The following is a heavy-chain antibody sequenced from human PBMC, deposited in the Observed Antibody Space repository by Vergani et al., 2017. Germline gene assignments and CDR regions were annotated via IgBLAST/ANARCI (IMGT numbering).Heavy chain of an antibody. D-gene: IGHD4-17*01. CDR3: AREPMTTVTIMDY. Sequence: QVQLVESGGGVDQPGRSLRLSCAASGFTFSSYGMHWVRQAPGKGLEWVAVIWYDGSNKYYADSVKGRFTISRDNSKNTLYLQMNSLRAEDTAVYYCAREPMTTVTIMDYWGQGTLVTVSS. CDR2: IWYDGSNK. CDR1: GFTFSSYG. J-gene: IGHJ4*02. V-gene: IGHV3-33*01.